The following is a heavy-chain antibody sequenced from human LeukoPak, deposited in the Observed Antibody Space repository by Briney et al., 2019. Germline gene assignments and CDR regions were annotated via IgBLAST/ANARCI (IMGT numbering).Heavy chain of an antibody. J-gene: IGHJ4*02. CDR3: AVYSTGYGKPIDY. V-gene: IGHV4-30-2*01. Sequence: SETLSLTCTVSGGSISSGGYYWSWIRQPPGKGLEWIGYIYHSGSTYYNPSLKSRVTISVDKSKNQFSLKLSSVTAADTAVYYCAVYSTGYGKPIDYWGQGTLVTVSS. D-gene: IGHD3-9*01. CDR1: GGSISSGGYY. CDR2: IYHSGST.